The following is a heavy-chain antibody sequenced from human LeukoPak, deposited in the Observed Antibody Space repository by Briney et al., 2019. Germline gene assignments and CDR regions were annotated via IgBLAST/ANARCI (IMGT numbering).Heavy chain of an antibody. Sequence: GGSLRLSCAASGFTFDDYAMHWVRQAPGKGLEWVSGISWNSGSIGYADSVKGRFTISRDNAKNSLYLQMNSLRAEDTAVYYCARDQGPYYYGSGSYFLDYWGQGTLVTVSS. V-gene: IGHV3-9*01. CDR2: ISWNSGSI. CDR3: ARDQGPYYYGSGSYFLDY. J-gene: IGHJ4*02. CDR1: GFTFDDYA. D-gene: IGHD3-10*01.